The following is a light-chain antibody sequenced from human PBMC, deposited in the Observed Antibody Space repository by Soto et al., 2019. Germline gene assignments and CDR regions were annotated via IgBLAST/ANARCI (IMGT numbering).Light chain of an antibody. V-gene: IGLV2-14*01. CDR3: SSYTSSSTYNYV. CDR1: ISDVGGYNY. J-gene: IGLJ1*01. CDR2: EVS. Sequence: QSVLTQPASLSGSPGQSITISCTGTISDVGGYNYVSWYQQHPGKAPKLMIYEVSNRPSGVSNRFSGSKSGNTASLTISGLQAEDEADYYCSSYTSSSTYNYVFRTGTKVTVL.